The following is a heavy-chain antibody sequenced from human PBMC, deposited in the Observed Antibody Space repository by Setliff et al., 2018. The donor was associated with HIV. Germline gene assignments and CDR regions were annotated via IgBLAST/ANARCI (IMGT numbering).Heavy chain of an antibody. CDR1: GLSLSTSGVG. CDR3: AYSGRQLRGPYFDF. D-gene: IGHD1-1*01. Sequence: SGPTLVNPTQTLTLTCTFSGLSLSTSGVGVGWIRQSPGKALEWLAFIYWNNNKHYSTSLKSRLTVTKDTSKNRVVFTMTNMDPVDTATYYCAYSGRQLRGPYFDFWGQGTPVTISS. CDR2: IYWNNNK. J-gene: IGHJ4*02. V-gene: IGHV2-5*01.